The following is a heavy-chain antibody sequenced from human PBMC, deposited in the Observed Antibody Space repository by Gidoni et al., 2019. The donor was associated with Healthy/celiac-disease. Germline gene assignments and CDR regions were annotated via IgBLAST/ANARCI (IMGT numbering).Heavy chain of an antibody. Sequence: QVQLVESGRRLVTPGGSLRLSCSASGFTFSDYNMSWIRQAPGKGLEWESDIISSSSYTNYADSEKGRCSISRYKAKNSMYLQMNSLRAEDADVYYCSREKTDDSRGNAFDIWGQGTMVTVSS. CDR2: IISSSSYT. CDR3: SREKTDDSRGNAFDI. D-gene: IGHD3-22*01. J-gene: IGHJ3*02. CDR1: GFTFSDYN. V-gene: IGHV3-11*05.